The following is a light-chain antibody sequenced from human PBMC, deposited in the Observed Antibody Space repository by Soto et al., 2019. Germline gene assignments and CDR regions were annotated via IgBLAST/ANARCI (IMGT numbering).Light chain of an antibody. J-gene: IGKJ2*01. CDR3: QQYGSSTYT. CDR1: QSLSSNH. CDR2: GAS. V-gene: IGKV3-20*01. Sequence: EIVLTQSPGSLSLSPRXRATLSCRASQSLSSNHLAWYQQKPGQAPRLLIYGASRRATGIPDRFSGSGSGTDFTLTISRLEPEDFAMYYCQQYGSSTYTFGQGTKVDIK.